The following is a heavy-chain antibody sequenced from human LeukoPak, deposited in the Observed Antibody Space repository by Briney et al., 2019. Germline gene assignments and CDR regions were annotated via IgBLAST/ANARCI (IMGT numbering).Heavy chain of an antibody. CDR3: SRDHNYAFDN. CDR1: GFPFIEYS. V-gene: IGHV3-48*01. CDR2: IGIDRGNT. J-gene: IGHJ4*02. D-gene: IGHD1-1*01. Sequence: GGSLRLSCTASGFPFIEYSMNWVRQAPGKGLEWISYIGIDRGNTKYADSVRGRFTISADKAKNSLYLQMNSLRVEDTAVYYCSRDHNYAFDNWGQGTLVSVSS.